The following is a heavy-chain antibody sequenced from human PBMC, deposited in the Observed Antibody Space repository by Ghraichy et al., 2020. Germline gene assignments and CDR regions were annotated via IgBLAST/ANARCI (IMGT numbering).Heavy chain of an antibody. V-gene: IGHV3-21*01. J-gene: IGHJ6*02. CDR1: GFTFSSYS. Sequence: GSLRLSCAASGFTFSSYSMNWVRQAPGKGLEWVSSISSSSSYIYYADSVKGRFTISRDNAKNSLYLQMNSLRAEDTAVYYCARGAAAGRYYYYYYGMDVWGQGTTVTVSS. D-gene: IGHD6-13*01. CDR3: ARGAAAGRYYYYYYGMDV. CDR2: ISSSSSYI.